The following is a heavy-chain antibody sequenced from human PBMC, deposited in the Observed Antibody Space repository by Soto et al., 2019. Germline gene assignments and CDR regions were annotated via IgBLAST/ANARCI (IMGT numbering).Heavy chain of an antibody. Sequence: SETLSLTCTVSGGSVNTYNLFWAWVRQPPGKGLEWIASIHYGGNAYYSPSLTTRVTISRDTSKNRVSLELRSVTAADTAVYYCARVNVSLVFRGQGTQVSVSS. J-gene: IGHJ4*02. CDR1: GGSVNTYNLF. CDR3: ARVNVSLVF. CDR2: IHYGGNA. V-gene: IGHV4-39*01.